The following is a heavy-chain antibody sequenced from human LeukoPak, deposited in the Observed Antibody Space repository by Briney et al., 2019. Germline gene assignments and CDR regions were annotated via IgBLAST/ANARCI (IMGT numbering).Heavy chain of an antibody. CDR3: VGVRYNYGLSAY. D-gene: IGHD5-18*01. V-gene: IGHV3-7*03. J-gene: IGHJ4*02. CDR1: GFTFSSHW. Sequence: PGGSLRLSCAASGFTFSSHWMTWVRQAPGKGLEWVANIKEDGTRKNYVDSVKGRFTISRDNAKNSLYLQMNNLRADDTAIYYCVGVRYNYGLSAYWGQGTLVIVSS. CDR2: IKEDGTRK.